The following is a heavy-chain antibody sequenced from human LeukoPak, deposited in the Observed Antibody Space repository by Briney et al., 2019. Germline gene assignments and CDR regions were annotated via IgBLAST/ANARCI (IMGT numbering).Heavy chain of an antibody. CDR2: ISAYNGNT. D-gene: IGHD2-2*01. Sequence: ASVKVSCKAFGYTFTSYVIHWVRQAPGQRLEWMGWISAYNGNTNYAQKLQGRVTMTTDTSTSTAYMELRSLRSDDTAVYYCARTEIVVVPAAYDYWGQGTLVTVSS. V-gene: IGHV1-18*01. CDR3: ARTEIVVVPAAYDY. CDR1: GYTFTSYV. J-gene: IGHJ4*02.